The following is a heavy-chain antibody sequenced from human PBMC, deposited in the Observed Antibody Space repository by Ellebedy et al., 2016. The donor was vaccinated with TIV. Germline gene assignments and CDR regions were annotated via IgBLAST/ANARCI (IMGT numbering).Heavy chain of an antibody. Sequence: AASVKVSCKASGYTFTTYAMHWVRQAPGQRLEGLGWIHAGNGNTKYSQKFQGRVTITRDKSASTAYMELSSLRSEDTAVYYCARVYGAFNWFDPWGQGTLVTVSS. V-gene: IGHV1-3*01. D-gene: IGHD3-10*01. CDR2: IHAGNGNT. CDR3: ARVYGAFNWFDP. J-gene: IGHJ5*02. CDR1: GYTFTTYA.